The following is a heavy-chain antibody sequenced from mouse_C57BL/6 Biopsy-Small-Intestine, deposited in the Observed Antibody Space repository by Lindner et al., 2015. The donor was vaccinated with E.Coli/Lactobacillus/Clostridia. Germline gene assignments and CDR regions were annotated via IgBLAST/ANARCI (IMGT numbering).Heavy chain of an antibody. V-gene: IGHV1-20*01. CDR2: ISAYYGNT. CDR1: GYTFTTYG. J-gene: IGHJ4*01. D-gene: IGHD3-3*01. Sequence: SVKVSCKASGYTFTTYGISWVRQAPGQGLEWMGWISAYYGNTIYAQRLQGRVTMTRDTSTTTAYLELGGLRYDDTAVYYCARPYSGASRDLDYWGQGTLVTVSS. CDR3: ARPYSGASRDLDY.